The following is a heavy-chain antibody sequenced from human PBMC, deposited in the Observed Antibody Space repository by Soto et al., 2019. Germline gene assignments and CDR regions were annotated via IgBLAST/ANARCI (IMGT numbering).Heavy chain of an antibody. Sequence: QVQLVESGGGVVQPGRSLRLSCAASGFTFDTYVMHWVRQAPGKGLEWVAVIWYDGNNEFYADSVKGRFTISRDNSKNTLYLQMNRMRVEDTAVYYCAREGSHRPAMEAYYFAYWGQGALVTVSS. V-gene: IGHV3-33*01. CDR3: AREGSHRPAMEAYYFAY. D-gene: IGHD5-18*01. CDR1: GFTFDTYV. CDR2: IWYDGNNE. J-gene: IGHJ4*02.